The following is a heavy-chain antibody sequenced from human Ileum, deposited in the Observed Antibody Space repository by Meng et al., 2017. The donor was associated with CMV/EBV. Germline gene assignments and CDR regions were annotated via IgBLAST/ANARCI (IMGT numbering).Heavy chain of an antibody. CDR3: ARFQRDTGGN. D-gene: IGHD1-1*01. CDR1: GFTLSNYW. Sequence: GESLKISCAASGFTLSNYWMTWIRQPPGKGLEWVANIKQDGSETYYVDSVKGRFTISRNNAKNSLYLEMNSLRADDTAVYYCARFQRDTGGNWGQGTLVTVSS. CDR2: IKQDGSET. V-gene: IGHV3-7*01. J-gene: IGHJ4*02.